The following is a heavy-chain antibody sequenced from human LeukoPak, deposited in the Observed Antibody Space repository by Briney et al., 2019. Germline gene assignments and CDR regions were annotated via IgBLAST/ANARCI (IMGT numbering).Heavy chain of an antibody. CDR2: IYHSGST. CDR3: ARGYSSGWYLYYFDY. V-gene: IGHV4-38-2*02. CDR1: GYSINSGYF. D-gene: IGHD6-19*01. Sequence: SETLSLTCTVSGYSINSGYFWGWIRQPPGKGLEWFGSIYHSGSTYYNPSLKSRVTISVDTSKNQFSLKLTSVTAADTAVYYCARGYSSGWYLYYFDYWDQGTLVTVSS. J-gene: IGHJ4*02.